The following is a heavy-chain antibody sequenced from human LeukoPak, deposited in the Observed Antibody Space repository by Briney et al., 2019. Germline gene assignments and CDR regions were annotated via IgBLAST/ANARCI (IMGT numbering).Heavy chain of an antibody. Sequence: ASVKVSCKASGYTFTSYGISWVRQAPGQGLEWMGWISAYNGNTNYAQKLRGRVTMTTDTSTSTAYMELRSLRSDDTAVYYCARQDYDILTGFGVGWYYYGMDVWGQGTTVTVSS. CDR1: GYTFTSYG. CDR2: ISAYNGNT. CDR3: ARQDYDILTGFGVGWYYYGMDV. V-gene: IGHV1-18*01. D-gene: IGHD3-9*01. J-gene: IGHJ6*02.